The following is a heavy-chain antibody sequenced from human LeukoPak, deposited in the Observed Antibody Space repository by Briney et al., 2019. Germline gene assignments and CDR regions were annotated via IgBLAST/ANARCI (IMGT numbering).Heavy chain of an antibody. Sequence: SQTLSLTCTVSVGSIGIIAYYCDWTRQHPGKGLEWIGFISDRGSTLYNPSLKGRVTISSDTSKNQFSLELTSVTAADMAVYYCARGRYSYGRNDSWGQGTLVTVSS. CDR3: ARGRYSYGRNDS. D-gene: IGHD3-16*02. J-gene: IGHJ5*01. V-gene: IGHV4-31*02. CDR1: VGSIGIIAYY. CDR2: ISDRGST.